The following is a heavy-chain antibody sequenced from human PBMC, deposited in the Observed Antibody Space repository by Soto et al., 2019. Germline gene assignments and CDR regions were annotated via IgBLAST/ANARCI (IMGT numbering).Heavy chain of an antibody. Sequence: SETLSLTCTVSGGSISSGDYYWSWIRQPPGKGLEWIGYIYYSGSTYYNPSLKSRVTISVDTSKNQFSLKLSSVTAADTAVYYCARGTVAGPFDYWGRGTLVTVSS. D-gene: IGHD6-19*01. J-gene: IGHJ4*02. CDR2: IYYSGST. CDR3: ARGTVAGPFDY. CDR1: GGSISSGDYY. V-gene: IGHV4-30-4*01.